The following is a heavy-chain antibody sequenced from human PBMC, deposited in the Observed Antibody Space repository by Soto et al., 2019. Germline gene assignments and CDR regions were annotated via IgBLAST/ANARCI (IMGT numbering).Heavy chain of an antibody. Sequence: SETLSLTCTVSGDSISSSNYFWGWIRQPPGKGLEWIGTIFYSGSTYYNPSLKSRVTISVDTSKNQFSLRLISVTAADAALYYCARRYGWLYFDYWGQGSLVTVSS. CDR1: GDSISSSNYF. CDR2: IFYSGST. V-gene: IGHV4-39*01. CDR3: ARRYGWLYFDY. J-gene: IGHJ4*02. D-gene: IGHD6-19*01.